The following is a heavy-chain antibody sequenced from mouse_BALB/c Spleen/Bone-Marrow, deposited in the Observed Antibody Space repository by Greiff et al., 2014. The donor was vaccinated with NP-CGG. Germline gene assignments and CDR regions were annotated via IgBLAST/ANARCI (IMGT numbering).Heavy chain of an antibody. Sequence: EVKLQESGPELVKPGASVKVSCKASGYTFTSYVMHWVKQKPGQGLEWIGCINPYNDGTKYNEKFKGKGTLTSDKSSSTAYMELSSLTSEDSAVYYCAREGGYDEDYFDYWGQGTTLTVSS. V-gene: IGHV1-14*01. D-gene: IGHD2-2*01. CDR2: INPYNDGT. CDR1: GYTFTSYV. CDR3: AREGGYDEDYFDY. J-gene: IGHJ2*01.